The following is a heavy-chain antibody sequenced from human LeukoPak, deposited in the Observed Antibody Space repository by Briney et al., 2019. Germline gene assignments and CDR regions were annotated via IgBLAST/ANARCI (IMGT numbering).Heavy chain of an antibody. Sequence: ASVKVSCKASGYTFTSYGISWVRQAPGQGLEWMGRIIPILGIANYAQKFRGRVTITADKSTSTAYMELSSLRSEDTAVYYCARPVLGDYDILTGYGGGAFDIWGQGTMVTVSS. D-gene: IGHD3-9*01. V-gene: IGHV1-69*04. CDR2: IIPILGIA. J-gene: IGHJ3*02. CDR3: ARPVLGDYDILTGYGGGAFDI. CDR1: GYTFTSYG.